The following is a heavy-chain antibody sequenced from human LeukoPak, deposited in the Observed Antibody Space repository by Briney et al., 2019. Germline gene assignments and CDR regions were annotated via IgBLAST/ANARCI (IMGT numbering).Heavy chain of an antibody. J-gene: IGHJ6*02. V-gene: IGHV3-21*04. Sequence: PGGSLRLSCAASGFTFSSYSMNWVRQAPGKGLEWVSSISSSSSYIYYADSVKGRFTISRDNSKNTLYLQMNSLRAEDTAVYYCAKDQAGLVLAIWDVWGQGTTVTVSS. D-gene: IGHD6-6*01. CDR3: AKDQAGLVLAIWDV. CDR1: GFTFSSYS. CDR2: ISSSSSYI.